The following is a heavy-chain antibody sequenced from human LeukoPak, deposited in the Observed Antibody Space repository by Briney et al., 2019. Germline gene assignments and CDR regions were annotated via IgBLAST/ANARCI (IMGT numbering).Heavy chain of an antibody. Sequence: PSETLSLTCTVSGGSISSSSYYWGWIRQPPGKGLEWIGSIYHSGSTYYNPSLKSRVTILLDTSKNQFSLKLSSVTAADTAVYYCARPPNPYNWFDPWGQGTLVTVSS. CDR3: ARPPNPYNWFDP. V-gene: IGHV4-39*07. CDR1: GGSISSSSYY. CDR2: IYHSGST. J-gene: IGHJ5*02.